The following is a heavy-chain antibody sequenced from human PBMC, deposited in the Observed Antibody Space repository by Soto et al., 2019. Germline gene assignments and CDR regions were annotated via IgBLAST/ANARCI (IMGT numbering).Heavy chain of an antibody. CDR3: ARDTVGYCSGGSCYSADY. V-gene: IGHV1-69*01. J-gene: IGHJ4*02. Sequence: QVQLVQSGAEVKKPGSSVKVSCKASGGTFSSYAISWVRQAPGQGLEWMGGIIPIFGTANYAQKFQGRVTITADESTSTAYKELSSLRSEDTAVYYCARDTVGYCSGGSCYSADYWGQGTLVTVSS. CDR1: GGTFSSYA. D-gene: IGHD2-15*01. CDR2: IIPIFGTA.